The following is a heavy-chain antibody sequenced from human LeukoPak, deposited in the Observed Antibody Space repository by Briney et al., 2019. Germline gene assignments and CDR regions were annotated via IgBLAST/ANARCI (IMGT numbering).Heavy chain of an antibody. V-gene: IGHV3-30*18. D-gene: IGHD2-15*01. Sequence: GGSLRLSCAASVFTFSIYGMHGVRRAPVKGLEGVAVISYYGSNKYYADSVKGRFTISRDIYKNTLYRQMNRVRAEDTAVYYCAKPRYYCSGGRCSPADYGAPSDYWGQGTLVTVSS. CDR3: AKPRYYCSGGRCSPADYGAPSDY. J-gene: IGHJ4*02. CDR2: ISYYGSNK. CDR1: VFTFSIYG.